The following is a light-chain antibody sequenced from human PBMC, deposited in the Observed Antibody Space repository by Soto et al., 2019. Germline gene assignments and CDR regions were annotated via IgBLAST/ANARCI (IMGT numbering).Light chain of an antibody. CDR3: QQYNNSPIT. V-gene: IGKV3-20*01. CDR2: GVS. J-gene: IGKJ5*01. CDR1: QNVYSAY. Sequence: DIVLTQSPGTLSLSPWERATLSCRASQNVYSAYLAWYQQKPGQAPRLLIYGVSTRATGIPDRFTGRGSGTDLTLTISRLEPEDFAVYYCQQYNNSPITFGQGTRLEIK.